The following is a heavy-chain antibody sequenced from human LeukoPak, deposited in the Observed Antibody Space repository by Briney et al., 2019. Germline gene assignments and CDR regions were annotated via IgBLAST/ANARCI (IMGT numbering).Heavy chain of an antibody. Sequence: SVKVSCKASGGTFSSYAISWVRQAPGQGLEWMGGIIPIFGTANYAQKFQGRVTITADESTSTAYMELSSLRSEDTAVYYCARGERGYSYGHLDYWGQGTLVTVSS. CDR1: GGTFSSYA. CDR2: IIPIFGTA. J-gene: IGHJ4*02. D-gene: IGHD5-18*01. CDR3: ARGERGYSYGHLDY. V-gene: IGHV1-69*13.